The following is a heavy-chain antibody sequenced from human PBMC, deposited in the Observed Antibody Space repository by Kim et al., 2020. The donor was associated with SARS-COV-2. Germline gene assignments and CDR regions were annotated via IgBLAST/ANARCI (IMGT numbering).Heavy chain of an antibody. CDR2: ISYDGSNK. D-gene: IGHD2-2*01. CDR3: AKMGRYCSSTSCSGGMDV. V-gene: IGHV3-30*18. CDR1: GFTFSSYG. Sequence: GGSLRLSCAASGFTFSSYGMHWVRQAPGKGLEWVAVISYDGSNKYYADSVKGRFTISRDNSKNTLYLQMNSLRAEDTAVYYCAKMGRYCSSTSCSGGMDVGGQGTTVTVSS. J-gene: IGHJ6*02.